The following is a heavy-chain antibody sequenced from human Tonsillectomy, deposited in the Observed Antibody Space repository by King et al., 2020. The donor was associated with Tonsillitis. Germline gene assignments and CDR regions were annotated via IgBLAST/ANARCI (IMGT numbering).Heavy chain of an antibody. CDR2: INPSGGST. D-gene: IGHD3-16*02. CDR1: GYTFTSNY. V-gene: IGHV1-46*01. CDR3: ARGPQNWGTYRYDSYYHGMDA. Sequence: QLVQSGAEVKKPGASVKVSCKASGYTFTSNYMHWVRQAPGQGLEWMGIINPSGGSTTYARKFQGRVTMTRDTSTSTVCMELSSLRSEDTAVYYCARGPQNWGTYRYDSYYHGMDARGQGTTVTVSS. J-gene: IGHJ6*02.